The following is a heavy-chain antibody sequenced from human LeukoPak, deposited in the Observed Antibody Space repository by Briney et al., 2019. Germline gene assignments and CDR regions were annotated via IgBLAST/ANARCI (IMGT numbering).Heavy chain of an antibody. D-gene: IGHD2/OR15-2a*01. Sequence: PSETLSLTCAVYGGSFSGYYWSWIRQPPGKGLEWIGEINHSGSTNYNPSLKSRVTISVDTSKNQFSLKLSSVTAADTAVYYCARHGRSVINWFDPWGQGTLVTVSS. CDR3: ARHGRSVINWFDP. CDR1: GGSFSGYY. V-gene: IGHV4-34*01. CDR2: INHSGST. J-gene: IGHJ5*02.